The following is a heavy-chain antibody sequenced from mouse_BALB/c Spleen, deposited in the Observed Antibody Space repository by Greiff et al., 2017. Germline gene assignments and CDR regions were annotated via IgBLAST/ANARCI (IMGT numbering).Heavy chain of an antibody. V-gene: IGHV2-9*02. CDR2: IWAGGST. CDR1: GFSLTSYG. Sequence: VKLVESGPGLVAPSQSLSITCTVSGFSLTSYGVHWVRQPPGKGLEWLGVIWAGGSTNYNSALMSRLSISKDNSKSQVFLKMNSLQTDDTAMYYCARDPLSLVDYWGQGTSVTVSS. CDR3: ARDPLSLVDY. D-gene: IGHD6-1*01. J-gene: IGHJ4*01.